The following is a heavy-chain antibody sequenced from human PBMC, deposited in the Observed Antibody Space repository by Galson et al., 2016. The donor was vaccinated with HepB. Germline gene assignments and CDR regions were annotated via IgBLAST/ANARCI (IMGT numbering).Heavy chain of an antibody. J-gene: IGHJ2*01. CDR2: FDTEDGEK. D-gene: IGHD4-17*01. CDR1: GYTLTELS. Sequence: SVKVSCKVSGYTLTELSMHWVRQAPGKGLEWMGGFDTEDGEKIYAQKFQGRVTMTEDTSTDTAYMELSSLRSENTAVYYCATGDKDYGDYRYYWYFDLWGRGTLVTVSS. V-gene: IGHV1-24*01. CDR3: ATGDKDYGDYRYYWYFDL.